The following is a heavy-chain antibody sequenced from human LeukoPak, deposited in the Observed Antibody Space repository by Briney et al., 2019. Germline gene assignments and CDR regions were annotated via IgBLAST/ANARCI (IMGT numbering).Heavy chain of an antibody. CDR2: IYTSGST. CDR1: GGSISSGSYY. Sequence: PSETLSLTCTVSGGSISSGSYYWSWIRQPAGKGLEWIGRIYTSGSTNYNPSLKSRVTISVDTSKNQFSLRLSSVTAADTAVYYCARQRSPSSLYAFDIWGQGTMVTVSS. D-gene: IGHD6-13*01. CDR3: ARQRSPSSLYAFDI. J-gene: IGHJ3*02. V-gene: IGHV4-61*02.